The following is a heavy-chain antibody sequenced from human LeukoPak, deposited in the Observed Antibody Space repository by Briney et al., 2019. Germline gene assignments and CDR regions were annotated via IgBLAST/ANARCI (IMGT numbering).Heavy chain of an antibody. Sequence: GGSLRLSCAASGLTFSSYDINWVRQAPGKGLEWVSYISSSRSTIYYADSVKGRFTISRDNAKNSLYLQMNSLRAEDTAVYYCAKPVTDYYYDSSGYPGDAFDIWGQGTMVTVSS. D-gene: IGHD3-22*01. V-gene: IGHV3-48*01. J-gene: IGHJ3*02. CDR2: ISSSRSTI. CDR3: AKPVTDYYYDSSGYPGDAFDI. CDR1: GLTFSSYD.